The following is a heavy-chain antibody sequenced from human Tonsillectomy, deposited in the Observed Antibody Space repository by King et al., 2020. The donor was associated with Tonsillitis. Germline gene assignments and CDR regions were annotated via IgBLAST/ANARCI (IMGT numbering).Heavy chain of an antibody. CDR1: GFTFSSYG. V-gene: IGHV3-30*18. CDR3: AKDNLEARYTSISYEWAFDI. D-gene: IGHD6-13*01. Sequence: QVQLVESGGGVVQPGRSLRLSCAASGFTFSSYGMHWVRQTPGKGLEWVAVISYDGANKYYADSVKGLFTISRENSKNTLYLQMNSLRAEDTAVYYCAKDNLEARYTSISYEWAFDIWGQGTMVTVSS. CDR2: ISYDGANK. J-gene: IGHJ3*02.